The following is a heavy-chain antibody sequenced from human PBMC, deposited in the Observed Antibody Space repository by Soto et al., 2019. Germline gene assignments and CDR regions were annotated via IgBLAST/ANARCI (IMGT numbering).Heavy chain of an antibody. CDR1: GVTFTNYA. D-gene: IGHD5-18*01. Sequence: QVQLVESGGGVVQPGMSLRLSCAASGVTFTNYAMHWVRQAPGKGLEWVADISYHGTEKGYADSVKGRFTISRGNSKNMLCLRIGSVSPEDTGVYYCEEVVGGEDTGNYGMAVWGQGGTVVVTS. CDR2: ISYHGTEK. CDR3: EEVVGGEDTGNYGMAV. V-gene: IGHV3-30*18. J-gene: IGHJ6*02.